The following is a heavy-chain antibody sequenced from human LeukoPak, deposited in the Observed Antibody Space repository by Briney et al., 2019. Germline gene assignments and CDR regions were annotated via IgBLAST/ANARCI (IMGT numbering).Heavy chain of an antibody. CDR1: GGSISSSNYY. V-gene: IGHV4-39*01. J-gene: IGHJ4*02. D-gene: IGHD6-19*01. CDR2: IYYSGST. Sequence: SETLSLTCTVSGGSISSSNYYWGWIRQPPGKGLEWIGSIYYSGSTYYNPSLKSRVTISVDTSKNQFSLSLTSVTAADTAVYYCARHWDNNGWNFDYWGRGTLVTVSS. CDR3: ARHWDNNGWNFDY.